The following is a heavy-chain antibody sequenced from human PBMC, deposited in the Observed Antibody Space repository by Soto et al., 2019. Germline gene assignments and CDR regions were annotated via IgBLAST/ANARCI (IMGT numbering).Heavy chain of an antibody. J-gene: IGHJ5*02. CDR3: ARENYGDYLNWFDP. CDR2: ISGSGGST. Sequence: PGGSLRLSCAASGFTFSSYAMNWVRQAPWKGLEWVSAISGSGGSTYYADSVKGRFTISRDNAKNSLYLQMNSLRDEDTAVYYCARENYGDYLNWFDPWGQGTLVTVSS. V-gene: IGHV3-23*01. CDR1: GFTFSSYA. D-gene: IGHD4-17*01.